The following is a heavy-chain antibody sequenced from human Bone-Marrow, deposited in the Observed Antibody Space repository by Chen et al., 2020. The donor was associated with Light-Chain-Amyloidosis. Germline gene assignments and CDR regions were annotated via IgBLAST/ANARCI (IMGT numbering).Heavy chain of an antibody. CDR2: IGGSGGNT. D-gene: IGHD1-26*01. J-gene: IGHJ1*01. CDR1: GFTFYSYA. Sequence: EVQLLESGGGLVQPGGSLRISCAASGFTFYSYAMSWVRQAPGKGLEWVSVIGGSGGNTYYADSVKGRFTISRDNSKNTVYLQMHSLRAADTAVYYCVKDGGVGARYLKHWGQGTLVTVSS. V-gene: IGHV3-23*01. CDR3: VKDGGVGARYLKH.